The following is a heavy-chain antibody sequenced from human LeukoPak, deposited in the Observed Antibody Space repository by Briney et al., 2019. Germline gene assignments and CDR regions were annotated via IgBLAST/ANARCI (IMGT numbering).Heavy chain of an antibody. V-gene: IGHV3-33*01. CDR3: AGYSSALEY. D-gene: IGHD6-25*01. Sequence: GRSLRLSCAASGFTFSTYGMHWVRQAPGKGLEWVAVIWYDGSNKYCADSVKGRFTISRDNSKNTLYLQMNSLRAEDTAVYYCAGYSSALEYWGQGTLVTVSS. CDR1: GFTFSTYG. J-gene: IGHJ4*02. CDR2: IWYDGSNK.